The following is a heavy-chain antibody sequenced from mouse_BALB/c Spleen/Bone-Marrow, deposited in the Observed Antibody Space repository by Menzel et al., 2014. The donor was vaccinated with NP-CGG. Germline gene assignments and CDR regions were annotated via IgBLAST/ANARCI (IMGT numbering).Heavy chain of an antibody. CDR1: GYTFTSYW. D-gene: IGHD2-1*01. V-gene: IGHV1S81*02. Sequence: VQLQQSGAELVKPGASVKLSCKASGYTFTSYWMHWVKQRPGQGLEWIGEINPSNGRTNYNEKFMSKATLTVDKSSSTAYMQLSSLTSEDSAVYYCASYYGNYAYWGQGTLVTVSA. CDR3: ASYYGNYAY. CDR2: INPSNGRT. J-gene: IGHJ3*01.